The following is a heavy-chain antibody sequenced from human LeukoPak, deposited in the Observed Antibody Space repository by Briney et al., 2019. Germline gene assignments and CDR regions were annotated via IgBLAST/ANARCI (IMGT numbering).Heavy chain of an antibody. CDR3: ARGRFLEWLGRNNWFDP. Sequence: SETLSLTCTVSGGSISSGDYYWSWIRQPPGKGLEWIGYIYYSGSTYYNPSLKSRVTISVDTSKNQFSLKLSSVTAADTAVYYCARGRFLEWLGRNNWFDPWGQGTLVTVSS. CDR2: IYYSGST. CDR1: GGSISSGDYY. D-gene: IGHD3-3*01. J-gene: IGHJ5*02. V-gene: IGHV4-30-4*01.